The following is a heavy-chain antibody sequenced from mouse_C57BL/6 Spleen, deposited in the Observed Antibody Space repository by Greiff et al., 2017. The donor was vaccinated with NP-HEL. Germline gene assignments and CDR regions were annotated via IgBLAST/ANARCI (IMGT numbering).Heavy chain of an antibody. J-gene: IGHJ3*01. CDR2: INPSSGYT. CDR3: ANYDYDGY. D-gene: IGHD2-4*01. CDR1: GYTFTSYT. V-gene: IGHV1-4*01. Sequence: VQLQQSGAELARPGASVKMSCKASGYTFTSYTMHWVKQRPGQGLEWIGYINPSSGYTKYNQKFKDKATLTADKSSSTAYMQLSSLTSEDSAVYYCANYDYDGYWGQGTLVTVSA.